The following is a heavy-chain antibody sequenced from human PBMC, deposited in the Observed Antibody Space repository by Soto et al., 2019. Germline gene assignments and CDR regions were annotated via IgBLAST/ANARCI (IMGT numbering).Heavy chain of an antibody. J-gene: IGHJ4*02. CDR1: GYTFINYH. Sequence: QVQLVQSGGEVKKPGASVTVSCKASGYTFINYHITWVRQAPGQGLEWMAWINTYNGMTDYAQRFQGRVTMTRDTSTSTAYMELRNLGSDDTAVYFCANSPRGEMATDWGQGPLVTVSS. CDR2: INTYNGMT. V-gene: IGHV1-18*01. CDR3: ANSPRGEMATD. D-gene: IGHD5-12*01.